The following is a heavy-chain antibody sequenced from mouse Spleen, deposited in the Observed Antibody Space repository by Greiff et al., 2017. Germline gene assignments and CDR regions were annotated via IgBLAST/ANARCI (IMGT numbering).Heavy chain of an antibody. CDR1: GYTFTSYW. CDR3: ARRGGNFYAMDY. CDR2: IHPNSGST. J-gene: IGHJ4*01. Sequence: QVQLQQSGPELVKPGASVKLSCKASGYTFTSYWMHWVKQRPGQGLEWIGMIHPNSGSTNYNEKFKSKATLTVDKSSSTAYMQLSSLTSEDSAVYYCARRGGNFYAMDYWGQGTSVTVSS. D-gene: IGHD2-1*01. V-gene: IGHV1-64*01.